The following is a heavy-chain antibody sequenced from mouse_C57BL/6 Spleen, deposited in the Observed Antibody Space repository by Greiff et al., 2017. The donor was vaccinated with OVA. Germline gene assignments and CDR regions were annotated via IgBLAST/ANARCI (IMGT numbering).Heavy chain of an antibody. Sequence: QVQLQQSGAELVMPGASVKLSCKASGYTFTSYWMYWVQQRPGQGLEWIGEIDPSDSYTNYNHKFKGRSTLTVDKSSSTAYMQLSSLTSEDTAVYYCARAEQRTMDYGGQGTSVTVSS. V-gene: IGHV1-69*01. J-gene: IGHJ4*01. CDR2: IDPSDSYT. CDR3: ARAEQRTMDY. CDR1: GYTFTSYW.